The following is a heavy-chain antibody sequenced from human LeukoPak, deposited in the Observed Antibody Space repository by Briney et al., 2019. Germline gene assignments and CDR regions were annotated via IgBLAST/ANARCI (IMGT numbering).Heavy chain of an antibody. J-gene: IGHJ4*02. CDR2: IYYSGST. V-gene: IGHV4-31*11. CDR1: GGSISSGGYS. D-gene: IGHD3-10*01. CDR3: ARTFRGVRGVTKYYFDY. Sequence: SETLSLTCAVPGGSISSGGYSWSWIRQPPGKGLEWIGYIYYSGSTYYNPSLKSRVTISVDTSKNQFSLKLSSVTAADTAVYYCARTFRGVRGVTKYYFDYWGQGTLVTVSS.